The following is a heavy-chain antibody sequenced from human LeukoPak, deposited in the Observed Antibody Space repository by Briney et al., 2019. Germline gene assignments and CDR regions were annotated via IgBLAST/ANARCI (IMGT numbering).Heavy chain of an antibody. J-gene: IGHJ4*02. CDR3: AKDIGDILTGYYDY. Sequence: GGSLRLSCAASGFTFDDYAMHWVRQAPGKGLEWVSLISGEVVSTHYADSVNGRLTISRDNSKPSLYLKMNSLRTEDTALYYCAKDIGDILTGYYDYWGQGTLVTVSS. D-gene: IGHD3-9*01. CDR2: ISGEVVST. V-gene: IGHV3-43*02. CDR1: GFTFDDYA.